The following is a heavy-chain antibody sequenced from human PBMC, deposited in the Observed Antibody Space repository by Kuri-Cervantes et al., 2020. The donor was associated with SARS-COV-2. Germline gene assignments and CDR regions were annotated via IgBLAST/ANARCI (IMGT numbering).Heavy chain of an antibody. J-gene: IGHJ3*02. CDR2: ISRSSTI. CDR1: GFTFSDYY. Sequence: GGSLRLSCAASGFTFSDYYMNWVRQAPGKGLEWVSSISRSSTIYCADSVKGRFTISRDNGKNSLYLQMNSLRAEDTAVYYCAAPLYCSGGSCYSDAFDIWGKGTMVTVSS. CDR3: AAPLYCSGGSCYSDAFDI. V-gene: IGHV3-69-1*01. D-gene: IGHD2-15*01.